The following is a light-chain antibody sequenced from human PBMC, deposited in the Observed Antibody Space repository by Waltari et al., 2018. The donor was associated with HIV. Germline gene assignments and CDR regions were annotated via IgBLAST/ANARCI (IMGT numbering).Light chain of an antibody. CDR3: QQYYSTPYT. V-gene: IGKV4-1*01. Sequence: DIVMTQSTDYMPVSLGGRATLTSNSRQSVLYSSNTKNYLAWYQQKPGQPPKLLIYWASTRESGVPDRFSGSGSGTDFTLTISSLQAEDVAVYYCQQYYSTPYTFGQGTKLEIK. CDR1: QSVLYSSNTKNY. CDR2: WAS. J-gene: IGKJ2*01.